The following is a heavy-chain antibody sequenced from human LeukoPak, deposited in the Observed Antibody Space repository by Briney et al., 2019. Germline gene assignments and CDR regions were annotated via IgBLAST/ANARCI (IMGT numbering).Heavy chain of an antibody. Sequence: SETLSPTCTVSGGSISSYYWSWIRQPAGKGLEWIGRIYTSGSTNYNPSLKSRVTMSVDTSKNQFSLKLSSVTAADTAVYYCAREAYCSSTSCQGVFDPWGQGTLVTVSS. J-gene: IGHJ5*02. D-gene: IGHD2-2*01. CDR3: AREAYCSSTSCQGVFDP. CDR1: GGSISSYY. V-gene: IGHV4-4*07. CDR2: IYTSGST.